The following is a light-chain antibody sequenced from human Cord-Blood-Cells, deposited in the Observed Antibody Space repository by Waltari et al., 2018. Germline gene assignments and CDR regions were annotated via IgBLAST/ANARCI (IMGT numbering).Light chain of an antibody. Sequence: QSVLTQPPSVSGAPAQRVTISCTGRSSNIRAGYDVHWYQQLPGTAPKLLIYGNSNRPSGVPDRFSGSKSGTSASLAITGLQAEDEADYYCQSYDSSLSGFLVFGGGTKLTVL. J-gene: IGLJ2*01. CDR3: QSYDSSLSGFLV. CDR1: SSNIRAGYD. V-gene: IGLV1-40*01. CDR2: GNS.